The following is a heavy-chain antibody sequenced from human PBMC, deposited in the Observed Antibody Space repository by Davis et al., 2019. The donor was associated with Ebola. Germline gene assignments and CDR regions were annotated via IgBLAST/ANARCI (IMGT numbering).Heavy chain of an antibody. J-gene: IGHJ4*02. CDR2: IFYRGTT. CDR1: GGSISSSSYY. Sequence: MPSETLSLTCTVSGGSISSSSYYWDWIRQPPGKGLEWIGSIFYRGTTYYNPSLQSRVTISVDTSKTQFSLKLSSVTAADTAVYYCARQGSAAYYDILTGYYNVGADFDYWGQGTLVTVSS. CDR3: ARQGSAAYYDILTGYYNVGADFDY. V-gene: IGHV4-39*01. D-gene: IGHD3-9*01.